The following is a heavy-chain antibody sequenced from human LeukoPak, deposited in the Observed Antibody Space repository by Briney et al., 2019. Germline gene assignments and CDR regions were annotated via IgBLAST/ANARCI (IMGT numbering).Heavy chain of an antibody. Sequence: GGSLTLSCAASGFTFSSYAMSWVRQAPGKGLEWVSAISGSGGSTYYADSVKGRFTISRDNSKNTLYLQMNSLRAEDTAVYYCAKWGDRYYYDSSGYHLDYWGQGTLVTVSS. CDR3: AKWGDRYYYDSSGYHLDY. V-gene: IGHV3-23*01. CDR2: ISGSGGST. J-gene: IGHJ4*02. CDR1: GFTFSSYA. D-gene: IGHD3-22*01.